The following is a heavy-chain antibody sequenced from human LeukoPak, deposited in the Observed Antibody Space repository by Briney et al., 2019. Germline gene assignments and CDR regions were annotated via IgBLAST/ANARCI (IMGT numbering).Heavy chain of an antibody. Sequence: PGGSLRLSCAASGFTFSSYSMNWVRQAPGKGLEWVSYISSSSSTIYYADSVKGRFTISRDNAKNSLYLQMNSLRAEDTAVYYCAREVGAVPATHWFDPWGQGTLVTVSS. CDR2: ISSSSSTI. J-gene: IGHJ5*02. CDR1: GFTFSSYS. D-gene: IGHD2-2*01. CDR3: AREVGAVPATHWFDP. V-gene: IGHV3-48*04.